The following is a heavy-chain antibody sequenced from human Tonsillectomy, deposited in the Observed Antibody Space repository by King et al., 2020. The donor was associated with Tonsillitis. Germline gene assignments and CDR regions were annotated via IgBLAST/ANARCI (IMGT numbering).Heavy chain of an antibody. V-gene: IGHV1-2*02. CDR2: INPNRVGT. CDR3: ARDSELWFGENDY. J-gene: IGHJ4*02. D-gene: IGHD3-10*01. CDR1: GYTFTGYY. Sequence: QLVQSGAEVKKPGASVKVSCKASGYTFTGYYMHWVRQAPGQGLEWLGWINPNRVGTYYAQKFQGRVTMTRDTSISTADMELSRLRSDDTAVYYCARDSELWFGENDYWGQGTLVTVSS.